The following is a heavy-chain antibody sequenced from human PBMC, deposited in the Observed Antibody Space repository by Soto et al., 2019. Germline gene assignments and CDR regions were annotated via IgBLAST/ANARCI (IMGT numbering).Heavy chain of an antibody. V-gene: IGHV4-4*02. D-gene: IGHD3-16*01. CDR1: GGSISSNYW. CDR2: IYHSGNT. J-gene: IGHJ1*01. Sequence: QVQLQESGPGLVKPSGTLSLTCAVSGGSISSNYWWSWVRQPPGKGLEWIGEIYHSGNTNYNPSLKSRATISVDKSKNQFSLKLTSVTAADSAVYYCGGGGFFQHWGQGTLVTVSS. CDR3: GGGGFFQH.